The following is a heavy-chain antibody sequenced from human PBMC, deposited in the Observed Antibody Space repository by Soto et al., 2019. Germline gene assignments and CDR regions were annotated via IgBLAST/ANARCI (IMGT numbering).Heavy chain of an antibody. Sequence: PSETLSLTCTVSGGSISSGGYYWSWIRQHPGKGLEWIGYIYYSGSTYYNPSLKSRVTISVDTSKNQFSLKLSSVTAAGTAVYYCARVRARLWFGELSAWGQGTLVTVSS. V-gene: IGHV4-31*03. CDR3: ARVRARLWFGELSA. D-gene: IGHD3-10*01. J-gene: IGHJ5*02. CDR2: IYYSGST. CDR1: GGSISSGGYY.